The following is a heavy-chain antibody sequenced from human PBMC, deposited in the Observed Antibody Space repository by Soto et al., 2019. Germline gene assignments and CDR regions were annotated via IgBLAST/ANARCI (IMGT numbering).Heavy chain of an antibody. V-gene: IGHV4-59*12. CDR2: IYDSGST. Sequence: SETLSLTCTVSGGSISSYYWSWIRQPPGKGLEWIGYIYDSGSTNYNPSLKSRVTISVDTSKNQFSLKLSSVTAADTAVYYCARVFSDSSSFFDPWGQGTLVTVSS. J-gene: IGHJ5*02. CDR3: ARVFSDSSSFFDP. D-gene: IGHD6-13*01. CDR1: GGSISSYY.